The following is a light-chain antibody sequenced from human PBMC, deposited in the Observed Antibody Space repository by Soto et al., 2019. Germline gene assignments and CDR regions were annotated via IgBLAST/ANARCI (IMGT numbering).Light chain of an antibody. CDR2: DAS. CDR1: QSVSSY. V-gene: IGKV3-11*01. J-gene: IGKJ4*01. Sequence: EIVLTQSPATLSLSPGERATLSCRASQSVSSYLAWYQQKPGQTPRLLIYDASNRATGIPARFSGSGSGTDSALTISGLQPEDFGVDYCQQRITCALTFGGGTKVEIK. CDR3: QQRITCALT.